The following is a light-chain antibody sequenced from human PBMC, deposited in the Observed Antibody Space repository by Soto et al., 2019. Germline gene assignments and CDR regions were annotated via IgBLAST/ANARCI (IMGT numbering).Light chain of an antibody. Sequence: QSALTQPASVSGSPGQSITISCTGSSSDVGTYNYVSWFQQHPGKAPKLMIYEVSNRPSGVSNRFSGSKSGNTASLTISGLQAEDEADYYCSSYTSTNTLVFGTGTQLTVL. CDR2: EVS. V-gene: IGLV2-14*01. J-gene: IGLJ1*01. CDR3: SSYTSTNTLV. CDR1: SSDVGTYNY.